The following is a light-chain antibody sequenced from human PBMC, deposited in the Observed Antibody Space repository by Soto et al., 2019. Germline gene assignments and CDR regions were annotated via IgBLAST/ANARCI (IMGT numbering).Light chain of an antibody. CDR2: EVS. CDR1: SSDVGGYKY. V-gene: IGLV2-14*03. CDR3: SSFTSVHTYV. Sequence: SVLTQPASVSGSPGQSITISCTGTSSDVGGYKYVSWYQQHPGKAPKLMIYEVSHRPSGVSIRFSGSKSGNTASLTISGLQDEDEATYYCSSFTSVHTYVFGTGTKVTVL. J-gene: IGLJ1*01.